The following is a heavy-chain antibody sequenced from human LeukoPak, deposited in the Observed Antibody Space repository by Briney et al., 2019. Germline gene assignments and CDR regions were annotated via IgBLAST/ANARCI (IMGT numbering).Heavy chain of an antibody. D-gene: IGHD1-26*01. J-gene: IGHJ3*02. V-gene: IGHV3-23*01. Sequence: GGSLRLSCAASGFTFSSYAMSWVRQALGKGLEWVSAISGSGGSTYYADSVKGRFTISRDNSKNTLYLQMNSLRAEDTAVYYCAKNTRETPSGSYFRPAGGATIHDAFDIWGQGTMVTVSS. CDR1: GFTFSSYA. CDR2: ISGSGGST. CDR3: AKNTRETPSGSYFRPAGGATIHDAFDI.